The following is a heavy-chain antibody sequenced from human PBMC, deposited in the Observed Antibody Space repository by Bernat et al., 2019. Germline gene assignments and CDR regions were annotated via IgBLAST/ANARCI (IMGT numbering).Heavy chain of an antibody. CDR3: ARATTAVAGTPPSYYYGMDV. D-gene: IGHD6-19*01. J-gene: IGHJ6*02. CDR2: IKQDVSEK. Sequence: EVQLVESGGGLVQPGGSLRLSCAASGFTFSSYWMSWVRQAPGKGLEWVANIKQDVSEKDYVGSVKGRFTHSRDNDKNSPYLQMDRRRAEDTAVYYWARATTAVAGTPPSYYYGMDVWGQGTTATVSS. V-gene: IGHV3-7*03. CDR1: GFTFSSYW.